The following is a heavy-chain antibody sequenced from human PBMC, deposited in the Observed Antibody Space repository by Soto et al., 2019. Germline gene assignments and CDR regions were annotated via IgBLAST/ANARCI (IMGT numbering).Heavy chain of an antibody. D-gene: IGHD6-13*01. CDR2: IIPILGIA. V-gene: IGHV1-69*04. Sequence: ASVKVSCKASGGTFSSYTISWVRQAPGQGLEWMGRIIPILGIANYAQKFQGRVTITADKSTSTAYMELSSLRSEDTAVYYCARESYSSSWANWYFDLWGRGTLVTVSS. CDR3: ARESYSSSWANWYFDL. CDR1: GGTFSSYT. J-gene: IGHJ2*01.